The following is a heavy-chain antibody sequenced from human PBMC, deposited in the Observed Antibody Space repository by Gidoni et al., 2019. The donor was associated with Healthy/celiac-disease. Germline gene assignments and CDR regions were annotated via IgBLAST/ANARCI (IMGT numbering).Heavy chain of an antibody. CDR1: GFTVSSYG. CDR2: IWYDGSNK. Sequence: QVQLVESGGGVVQSGRSLRLYWAASGFTVSSYGMHWVRQAPGKGLGWLAVIWYDGSNKYYADSVKGRFTISRDNSKNTLYLQMNSLRAEDTAVYYCARDPGRRQWLAYNFDYWGQGTLVTVSS. J-gene: IGHJ4*02. V-gene: IGHV3-33*01. CDR3: ARDPGRRQWLAYNFDY. D-gene: IGHD6-19*01.